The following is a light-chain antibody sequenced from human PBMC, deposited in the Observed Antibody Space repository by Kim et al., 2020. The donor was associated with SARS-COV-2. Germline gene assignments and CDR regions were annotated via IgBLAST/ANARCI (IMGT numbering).Light chain of an antibody. Sequence: EILLTQSPATLSLSPGERATLSCRASQSVSRYLAWNQQKPGQAPRLLIYDAANRATGIPARFSAGGSRTDFTLTISSLESEDFAVYYCQQRHSWPLTFGGGTKLEI. CDR1: QSVSRY. CDR2: DAA. J-gene: IGKJ4*01. V-gene: IGKV3-11*01. CDR3: QQRHSWPLT.